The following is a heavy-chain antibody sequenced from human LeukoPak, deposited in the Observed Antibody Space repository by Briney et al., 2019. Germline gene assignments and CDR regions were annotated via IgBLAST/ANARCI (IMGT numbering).Heavy chain of an antibody. CDR2: IIPIFGTA. Sequence: GASVTVSCKASGGTFSIYAISWVRQAPGQGLEWMGGIIPIFGTANYAKKFQGRVTITADESTSTAYMELSSLRSEDTAVYYCARAHFWSGYRYYYYYGMDVWGQGTTVTVSS. D-gene: IGHD3-3*01. J-gene: IGHJ6*02. CDR3: ARAHFWSGYRYYYYYGMDV. V-gene: IGHV1-69*13. CDR1: GGTFSIYA.